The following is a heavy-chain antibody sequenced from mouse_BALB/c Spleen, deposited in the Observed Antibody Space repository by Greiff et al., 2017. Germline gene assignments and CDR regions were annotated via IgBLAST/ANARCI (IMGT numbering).Heavy chain of an antibody. J-gene: IGHJ2*01. CDR3: ARHYYGSRIDY. CDR2: INPSTGYT. Sequence: QVQLQQSGAELAKPGASVKMSCKASGYTFTSYWMHWVKQRPGQGLEWIGYINPSTGYTEYNQKFKDKATLTADKSSSTAYMQLSSLTSEDSAVYYCARHYYGSRIDYWGQGTTLTVSS. D-gene: IGHD1-1*01. CDR1: GYTFTSYW. V-gene: IGHV1-7*01.